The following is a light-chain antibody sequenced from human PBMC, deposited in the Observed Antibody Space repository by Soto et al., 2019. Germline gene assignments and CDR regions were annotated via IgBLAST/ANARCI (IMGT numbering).Light chain of an antibody. CDR2: DNT. V-gene: IGLV1-40*01. CDR1: KSNIGAGFA. Sequence: QSVLTQPPSVSGAPGQRVTISCTGRKSNIGAGFAVHWYQHIPGAAPRLLIYDNTDRPSGVPDRFSASTSGTSASLTINGLQAEDEGDYYCQSYDSRLTGSYVFGTGTKVTAL. J-gene: IGLJ1*01. CDR3: QSYDSRLTGSYV.